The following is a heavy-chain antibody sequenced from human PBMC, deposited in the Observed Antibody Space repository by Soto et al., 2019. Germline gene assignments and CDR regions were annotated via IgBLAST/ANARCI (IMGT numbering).Heavy chain of an antibody. D-gene: IGHD3-10*01. CDR1: GGSFSGYY. CDR2: INHSGST. J-gene: IGHJ4*02. V-gene: IGHV4-34*01. CDR3: ARVSGFRYYGSGSYYGFDY. Sequence: SETLSLTCAVYGGSFSGYYWSWIRQPPGKGLEWIGEINHSGSTNYNPSLKSRVTISVDTSKNQFSLKLSSVTAADTAVYYCARVSGFRYYGSGSYYGFDYWGKGTLVTVSS.